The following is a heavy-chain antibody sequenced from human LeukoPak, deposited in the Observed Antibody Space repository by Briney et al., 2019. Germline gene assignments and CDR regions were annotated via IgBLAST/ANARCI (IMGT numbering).Heavy chain of an antibody. D-gene: IGHD3-3*01. Sequence: SETLSLTCTVSGGSPSSYYWSWIRQPPGKGLEWIGHIYYSGSTYYNPSLKSRVTISVDTSKNQFSLKLSSVTAADTAVYYCARGYVDTIFGVVTLTYNWFDPWGQGTLVTVSS. CDR3: ARGYVDTIFGVVTLTYNWFDP. J-gene: IGHJ5*02. V-gene: IGHV4-59*08. CDR2: IYYSGST. CDR1: GGSPSSYY.